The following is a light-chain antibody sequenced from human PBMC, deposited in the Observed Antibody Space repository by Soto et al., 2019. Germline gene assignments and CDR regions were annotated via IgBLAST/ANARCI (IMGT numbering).Light chain of an antibody. V-gene: IGKV1-27*01. CDR3: LQSNSFPLT. Sequence: DIQMTQYPSSLSASVGDRVTITCRASQGIGNYFAWYQQKPGRVPKLLIHAATTLQSGVPSRFSGSGTGTDFTLTISSLQPEDIATYYCLQSNSFPLTFGGRSKVDI. J-gene: IGKJ4*01. CDR1: QGIGNY. CDR2: AAT.